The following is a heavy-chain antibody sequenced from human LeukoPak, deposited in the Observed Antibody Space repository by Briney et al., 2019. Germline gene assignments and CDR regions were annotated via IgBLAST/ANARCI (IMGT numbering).Heavy chain of an antibody. CDR2: VSGSGGSA. CDR3: ARDFPYYYDTSGYYFDY. V-gene: IGHV3-23*01. Sequence: GGSLRLSCVASGFTFNIFGMNWVRQAPGTGLEGVSSVSGSGGSAYYAHSVKGRFTISRDKAKNSLYLKMNSLRAEDTAAYYCARDFPYYYDTSGYYFDYRGQGTLVTVSS. J-gene: IGHJ4*02. D-gene: IGHD3-22*01. CDR1: GFTFNIFG.